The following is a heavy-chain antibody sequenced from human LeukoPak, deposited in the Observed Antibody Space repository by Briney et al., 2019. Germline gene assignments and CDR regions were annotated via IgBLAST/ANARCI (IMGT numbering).Heavy chain of an antibody. J-gene: IGHJ5*02. CDR1: GGSISSGNYY. V-gene: IGHV4-61*02. CDR2: IYTSGST. CDR3: ARSAGYSSSWYDFAYGGWFDP. D-gene: IGHD6-13*01. Sequence: PSETLSLTCTVSGGSISSGNYYWSWIRQPAGKGLEWIGRIYTSGSTNYNPSLKSRVTISVDTSENQFSLKLSSVTAADTAVYYCARSAGYSSSWYDFAYGGWFDPWGQGTLVTVSS.